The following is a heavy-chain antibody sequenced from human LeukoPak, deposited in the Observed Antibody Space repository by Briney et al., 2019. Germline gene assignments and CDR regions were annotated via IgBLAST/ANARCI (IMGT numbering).Heavy chain of an antibody. CDR3: ARDAIPYYYDSSGYYFDY. CDR1: GGTFSSYA. D-gene: IGHD3-22*01. CDR2: IIPIFGTA. Sequence: GSSVKVSCKASGGTFSSYAISWVRQAPGQGLEWVGRIIPIFGTANYAQKFQGRVTITTDESTSTAYMELSSLRSEDTAVYYCARDAIPYYYDSSGYYFDYWGQGTLVTVSS. V-gene: IGHV1-69*05. J-gene: IGHJ4*02.